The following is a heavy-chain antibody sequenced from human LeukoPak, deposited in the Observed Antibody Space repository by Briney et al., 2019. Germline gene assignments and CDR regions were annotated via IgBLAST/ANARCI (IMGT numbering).Heavy chain of an antibody. Sequence: GGSLRLSCAASGFTVSSNYMSWVRQAPGKGLEWVSVIYSGGSTYYADSVKGRFTISRDNSKNTLYLQTNSLRAEDTAVYYCAKDRRWLVVVDYWGQGTLVTVSS. J-gene: IGHJ4*02. D-gene: IGHD6-19*01. V-gene: IGHV3-53*01. CDR1: GFTVSSNY. CDR3: AKDRRWLVVVDY. CDR2: IYSGGST.